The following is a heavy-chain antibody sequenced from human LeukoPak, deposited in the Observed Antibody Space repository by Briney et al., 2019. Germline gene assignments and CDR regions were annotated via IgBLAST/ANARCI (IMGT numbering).Heavy chain of an antibody. J-gene: IGHJ4*02. CDR3: ARQGGMQSFDY. D-gene: IGHD6-19*01. V-gene: IGHV3-21*01. CDR1: GFNFSSYS. Sequence: GGSLRHSCAASGFNFSSYSMNWVRQAPGKGLEWVAYISGGSGYIYYADSVKGRFTVSRDNDENSLYLQMNSLRAEDTAVYYCARQGGMQSFDYWGQGILVTVSS. CDR2: ISGGSGYI.